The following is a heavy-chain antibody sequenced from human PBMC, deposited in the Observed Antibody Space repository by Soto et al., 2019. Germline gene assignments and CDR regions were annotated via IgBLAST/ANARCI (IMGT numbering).Heavy chain of an antibody. CDR1: GFTFSSYA. V-gene: IGHV3-23*01. Sequence: GGSLRLSCAASGFTFSSYAMSWVRQAPGKGLEWVSAISGSGGSTYYADSVKGRFTISRDNSKNTLYLQMNSLRAEDTAVYYCAKDWGPYCSGGSCYSDYWGQGTLVTVSS. D-gene: IGHD2-15*01. J-gene: IGHJ4*02. CDR2: ISGSGGST. CDR3: AKDWGPYCSGGSCYSDY.